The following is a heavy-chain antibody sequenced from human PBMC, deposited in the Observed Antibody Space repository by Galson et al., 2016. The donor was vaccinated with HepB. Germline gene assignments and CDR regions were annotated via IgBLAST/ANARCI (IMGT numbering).Heavy chain of an antibody. CDR3: ARDQTSSGYSAHHNAFDI. V-gene: IGHV4-31*03. CDR2: ISYSGST. Sequence: TLSLTCTVSGGPISSSGYYWTWIRQHPGKGLEWIGYISYSGSTYYNPSLKSRVTISLDTSKNQFSLRLSSVTAADTAVYYCARDQTSSGYSAHHNAFDIWGQGTMLTVSS. J-gene: IGHJ3*02. CDR1: GGPISSSGYY. D-gene: IGHD3-22*01.